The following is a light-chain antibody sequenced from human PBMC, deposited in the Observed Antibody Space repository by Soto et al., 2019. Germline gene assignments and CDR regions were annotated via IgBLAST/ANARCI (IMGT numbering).Light chain of an antibody. CDR2: GAS. V-gene: IGKV3-15*01. J-gene: IGKJ2*01. Sequence: EIVMTQSPATLSVSPGERATLSCRASQSISSNLAWYQQQPGQAPRLLIYGASTRATGIPARFSGSGSGTEFTLTISSLQSADFVVYYCQQYNNWPPYTFGQGTKLEIK. CDR1: QSISSN. CDR3: QQYNNWPPYT.